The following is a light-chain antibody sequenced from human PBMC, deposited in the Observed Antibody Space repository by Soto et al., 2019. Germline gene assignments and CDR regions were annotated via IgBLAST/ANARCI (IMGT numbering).Light chain of an antibody. CDR1: QSVSSN. CDR3: QQYNKWPPYT. J-gene: IGKJ2*01. V-gene: IGKV3-15*01. Sequence: EIVMTQSPATLSVSLGERATLSCRASQSVSSNLAWYQQKPGQAPRLLIYGASTRATGIPASFSGSGSGTEFTLTISSLQSEDFAVYFCQQYNKWPPYTFGQGTKLEIK. CDR2: GAS.